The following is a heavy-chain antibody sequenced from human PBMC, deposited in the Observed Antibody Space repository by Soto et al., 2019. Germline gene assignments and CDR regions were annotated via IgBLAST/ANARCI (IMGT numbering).Heavy chain of an antibody. CDR3: AXTTSHQWYYMXV. CDR1: GDSVSGKSAA. D-gene: IGHD1-7*01. V-gene: IGHV6-1*01. J-gene: IGHJ6*03. Sequence: SQTLSLTCAISGDSVSGKSAAWNWIRLSPSRGLEWLARTYYRSRWYNDYAVSVRSRITVNPDTSKNQFSLQLTSVTPEDTAVYYCAXTTSHQWYYMXVWGKGTTVXVSS. CDR2: TYYRSRWYN.